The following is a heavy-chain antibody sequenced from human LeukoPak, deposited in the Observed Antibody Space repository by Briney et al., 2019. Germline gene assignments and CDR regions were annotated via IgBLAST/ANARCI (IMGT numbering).Heavy chain of an antibody. D-gene: IGHD3-3*01. V-gene: IGHV4-38-2*01. CDR2: IYHSGST. Sequence: PSETLSLTCAVSGYSISSGYYWGWIRPPPGKGLEWIGSIYHSGSTYYNPSLKSRVTISVDTSKNQFSLKLSSVTAADTAVYYCARHNYDFWSGYSIDYWGQGTLVTVSS. CDR3: ARHNYDFWSGYSIDY. J-gene: IGHJ4*02. CDR1: GYSISSGYY.